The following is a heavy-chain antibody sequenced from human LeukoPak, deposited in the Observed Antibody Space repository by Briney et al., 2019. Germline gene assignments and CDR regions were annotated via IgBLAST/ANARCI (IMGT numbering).Heavy chain of an antibody. CDR1: GFTFDDYG. V-gene: IGHV3-20*04. CDR2: INWNGGST. CDR3: ARDLTIAAANYYFDN. J-gene: IGHJ4*02. Sequence: PGGSLRLSCAASGFTFDDYGMSWVRQAPGKGLEWVSGINWNGGSTGYADSVKGRFTISRDNAKNSLYLQMNSLRAEDTAMYYCARDLTIAAANYYFDNWGQGTLVTVSS. D-gene: IGHD6-13*01.